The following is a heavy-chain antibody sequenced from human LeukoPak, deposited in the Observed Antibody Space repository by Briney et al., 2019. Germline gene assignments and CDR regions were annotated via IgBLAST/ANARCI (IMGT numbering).Heavy chain of an antibody. J-gene: IGHJ4*02. CDR2: IDTSGNT. CDR3: AREDGDSFDY. CDR1: GGSISSYY. V-gene: IGHV4-4*07. D-gene: IGHD5-24*01. Sequence: PSETLSLTCTVSGGSISSYYWSWIRQPAGKGLEWIGRIDTSGNTNYKPSLKSRVTMSVDTSNNQFSLKLSSVTAADTAVYYCAREDGDSFDYWGQGTLVTVSS.